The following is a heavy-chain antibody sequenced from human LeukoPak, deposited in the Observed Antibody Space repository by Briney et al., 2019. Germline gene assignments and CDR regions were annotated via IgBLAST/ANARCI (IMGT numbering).Heavy chain of an antibody. CDR3: ARDGGSGVPAGDYYYYGMDV. J-gene: IGHJ6*02. CDR1: GFTFSTYG. CDR2: IWYDGSNE. V-gene: IGHV3-33*01. Sequence: GGSLRLSCAASGFTFSTYGVHWVRQAQGKGLEWVALIWYDGSNENYADSVKGRFTVSRDNSKNTLYLQMNSLRAEDTAIYYCARDGGSGVPAGDYYYYGMDVWGQGTTVTVSS. D-gene: IGHD2-2*01.